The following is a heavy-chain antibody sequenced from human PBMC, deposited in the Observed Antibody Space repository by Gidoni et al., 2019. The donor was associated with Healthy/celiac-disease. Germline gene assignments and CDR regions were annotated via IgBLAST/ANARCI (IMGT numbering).Heavy chain of an antibody. V-gene: IGHV3-48*02. J-gene: IGHJ4*02. Sequence: EVQLVECGGGLVQPGGSLRLSCAASGCTFSSYGMNWVRQAPGKGLEWVSYISSSSSTIYSADSVKGRFTISRDNAKTSLYLQMNSLRDEDTAVYYCARDRRYYDSSGHFDYWGQGTLVTVSS. D-gene: IGHD3-22*01. CDR1: GCTFSSYG. CDR3: ARDRRYYDSSGHFDY. CDR2: ISSSSSTI.